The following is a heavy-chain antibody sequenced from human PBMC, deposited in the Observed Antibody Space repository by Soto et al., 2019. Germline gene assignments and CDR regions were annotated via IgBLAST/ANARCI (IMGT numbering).Heavy chain of an antibody. CDR1: GFTFSSYS. CDR3: ARDRRRVRYYYDSSGSRGYGMDV. V-gene: IGHV3-21*01. CDR2: ISSSSSYI. Sequence: PGGSLRLSCAASGFTFSSYSMNWVRQAPGKGLEWVSSISSSSSYIYYADSVKGRFTISRDNAKNSLYLQMNSLRAEDTAVYYCARDRRRVRYYYDSSGSRGYGMDVWGQGTTVTV. J-gene: IGHJ6*02. D-gene: IGHD3-22*01.